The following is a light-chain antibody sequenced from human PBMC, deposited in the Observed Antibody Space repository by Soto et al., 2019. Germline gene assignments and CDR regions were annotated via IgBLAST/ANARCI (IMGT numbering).Light chain of an antibody. V-gene: IGLV2-14*01. CDR2: EVS. CDR3: FSYTSSGTYV. CDR1: SSDVGNYKY. Sequence: QSALTQPASVSGSPGQSITISCTGTSSDVGNYKYVSWYQQHPGKAPKLMIYEVSNRPSGVSNRFSGSKSGNTASLTISGLQAEDETDYYCFSYTSSGTYVFGHGTKVTVL. J-gene: IGLJ1*01.